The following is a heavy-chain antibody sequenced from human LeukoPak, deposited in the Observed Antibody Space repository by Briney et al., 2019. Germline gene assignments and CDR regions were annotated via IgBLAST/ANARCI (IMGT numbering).Heavy chain of an antibody. D-gene: IGHD3-16*01. CDR1: GFTFSSYE. CDR3: AKDRSRVMITFGGVMFY. J-gene: IGHJ4*02. V-gene: IGHV3-48*03. CDR2: ISSSGSTI. Sequence: GGSLRLSCAASGFTFSSYEMNWVRQAPGKGLEWVSYISSSGSTIYYADSVKGRFTISRDNAKNSLYLQMNSLRAEDTAVYYCAKDRSRVMITFGGVMFYWGQGTLVTVSS.